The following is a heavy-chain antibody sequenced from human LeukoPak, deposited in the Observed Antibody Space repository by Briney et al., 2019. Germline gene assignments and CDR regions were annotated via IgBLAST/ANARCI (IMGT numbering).Heavy chain of an antibody. CDR1: GGSISSYY. D-gene: IGHD1-26*01. CDR3: ARHFYSGSLNRFDP. V-gene: IGHV4-59*08. CDR2: IYYSGST. J-gene: IGHJ5*02. Sequence: SETLSFTCTVSGGSISSYYWSWIRQPPGKGLEWIGYIYYSGSTNYNPSLKSRVTISVDTSKNQFSLKLSSVTAADTAVYYCARHFYSGSLNRFDPWGQGTLVTVSS.